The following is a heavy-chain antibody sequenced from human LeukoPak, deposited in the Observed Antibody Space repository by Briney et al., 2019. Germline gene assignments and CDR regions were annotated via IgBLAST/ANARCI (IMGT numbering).Heavy chain of an antibody. CDR2: ISDSGGST. CDR3: ARGMNPTTARAFDI. V-gene: IGHV3-23*01. D-gene: IGHD1-1*01. J-gene: IGHJ3*02. Sequence: GGSLRLSCAASGFTFSSYAMSWVRQAPGKGLEWVSAISDSGGSTYYADSVKGRFTISRDNSKNTLYLQMNSLRAEDTAVYFCARGMNPTTARAFDIWGQGTMVTVSS. CDR1: GFTFSSYA.